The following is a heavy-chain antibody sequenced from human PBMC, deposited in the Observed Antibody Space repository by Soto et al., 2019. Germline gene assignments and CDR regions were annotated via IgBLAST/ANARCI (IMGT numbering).Heavy chain of an antibody. CDR1: GYTFTANY. CDR3: ARDSDSSSWYRGYYYYYYGMDV. V-gene: IGHV1-8*02. J-gene: IGHJ6*02. Sequence: ASVKVSCKASGYTFTANYLHWVRQATGQGLEWMGWMNPNSGNTGYAQKFQGRVTMTRNTSISTAYMELSSLRSEDTAVYYCARDSDSSSWYRGYYYYYYGMDVWGQGTTVTVSS. CDR2: MNPNSGNT. D-gene: IGHD6-13*01.